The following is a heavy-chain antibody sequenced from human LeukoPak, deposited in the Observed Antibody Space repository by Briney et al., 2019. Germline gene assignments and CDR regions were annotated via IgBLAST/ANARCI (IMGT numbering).Heavy chain of an antibody. J-gene: IGHJ4*02. Sequence: TSETLSLTCSVFGGSISTFYWSWIRQPAGKGLEWIGRIYTGGTTNYNPSFKSRVTISLDKSKNQFSLKLRSVTAADTAVYYCAGEPVLRNSYTNYFDYWDQGTLVTVSS. V-gene: IGHV4-4*07. CDR2: IYTGGTT. CDR1: GGSISTFY. D-gene: IGHD2-2*02. CDR3: AGEPVLRNSYTNYFDY.